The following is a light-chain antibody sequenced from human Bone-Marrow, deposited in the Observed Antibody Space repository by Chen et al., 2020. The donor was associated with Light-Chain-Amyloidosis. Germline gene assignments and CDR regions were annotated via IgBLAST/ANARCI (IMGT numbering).Light chain of an antibody. CDR3: LQDFNYPHA. CDR2: GAA. V-gene: IGKV1-6*01. CDR1: QHIRNH. J-gene: IGKJ4*02. Sequence: IQMTQSPSSLSASVGDTVTITCRARQHIRNHLGWYQQKPGKAPQLLISGAATLQSGVPPRFSGSGSGTDFTLTIPNLQPEDSATYYCLQDFNYPHAFGRGTTLKI.